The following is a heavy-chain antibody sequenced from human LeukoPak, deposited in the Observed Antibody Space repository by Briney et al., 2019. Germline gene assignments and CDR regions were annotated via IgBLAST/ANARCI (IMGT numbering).Heavy chain of an antibody. J-gene: IGHJ6*04. CDR2: IEQGGSEK. CDR1: GFTFSRYW. Sequence: GGSLRLSCTASGFTFSRYWMTWVRQAPGKGLECVANIEQGGSEKYYVDSVKGRFTISRDNAKNSLYLQMSSLRAEDTAVYYCAGGLRTAYPHYYYGVDVWGKGTTVTVSS. D-gene: IGHD2-21*02. V-gene: IGHV3-7*03. CDR3: AGGLRTAYPHYYYGVDV.